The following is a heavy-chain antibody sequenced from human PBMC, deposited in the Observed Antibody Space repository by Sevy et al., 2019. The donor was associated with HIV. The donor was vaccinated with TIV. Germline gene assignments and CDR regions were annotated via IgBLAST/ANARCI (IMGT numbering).Heavy chain of an antibody. CDR3: AQDLAGPGRRYFDS. CDR1: GFTFTNYG. J-gene: IGHJ4*02. V-gene: IGHV3-30*02. D-gene: IGHD6-13*01. Sequence: GGSLRLSCAASGFTFTNYGMHWVRHVPGKGLEWVTFIRYDGSDKYYAASVKGRFTISRDDSKNTLYLQMDSLRPEDTAIYYCAQDLAGPGRRYFDSWGQGTLVTVSS. CDR2: IRYDGSDK.